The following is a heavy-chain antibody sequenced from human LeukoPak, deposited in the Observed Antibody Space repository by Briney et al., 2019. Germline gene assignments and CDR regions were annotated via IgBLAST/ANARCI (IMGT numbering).Heavy chain of an antibody. V-gene: IGHV3-9*03. CDR1: GFTFDDYA. J-gene: IGHJ4*02. Sequence: PGGSLRLSCAASGFTFDDYAMHWVRQAPGKGPEWVSGISWNSDSIGYADSVKGRFTISRDNAKNSLYLQMNSLSPEDMALYYCAKDTSGWYIGYFDYWGQGTLVTVSS. CDR2: ISWNSDSI. CDR3: AKDTSGWYIGYFDY. D-gene: IGHD6-19*01.